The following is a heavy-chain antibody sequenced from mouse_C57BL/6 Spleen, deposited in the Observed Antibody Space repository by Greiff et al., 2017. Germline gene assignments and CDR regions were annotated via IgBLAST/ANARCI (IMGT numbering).Heavy chain of an antibody. CDR2: IDPSDSET. Sequence: QVQLQQPGAELVRPGSSVKLSCKASGYTFTSYWMHWVKQRPIQGLEWIGNIDPSDSETHYNQKFKDKATLTVDKSSSTAYMQLSSLTSEDSAVYDCARGANWDVPNYFDYWGQGTTLTVSS. CDR1: GYTFTSYW. CDR3: ARGANWDVPNYFDY. V-gene: IGHV1-52*01. J-gene: IGHJ2*01. D-gene: IGHD4-1*01.